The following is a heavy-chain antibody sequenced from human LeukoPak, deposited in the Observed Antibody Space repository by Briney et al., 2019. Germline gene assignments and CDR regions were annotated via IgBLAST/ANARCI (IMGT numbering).Heavy chain of an antibody. Sequence: GVSLRLSCAASGFTVSGSAMHWFRQGSGKGLEGCGHIRNKANRCATAYAASVKCRFTISRDDSKNTAYLQMNSLNTDDTAVYYCTRHFCSGGSCYSEHWGQGTLVTVSS. J-gene: IGHJ1*01. CDR2: IRNKANRCAT. V-gene: IGHV3-73*01. CDR1: GFTVSGSA. CDR3: TRHFCSGGSCYSEH. D-gene: IGHD2-15*01.